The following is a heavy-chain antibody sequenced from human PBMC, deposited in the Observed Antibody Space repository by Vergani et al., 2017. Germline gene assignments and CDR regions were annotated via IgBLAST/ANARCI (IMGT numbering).Heavy chain of an antibody. J-gene: IGHJ4*02. V-gene: IGHV3-48*03. Sequence: EVQLVESGGGLVQPGGSLRLSCAASGFTFSSYEMNWVRQAPGKGLEWVSYISSSGSTIYYAHSVKGRFTISRDNAKNSLYLQMNSLRAEDTAVYYCARVDSYSSGWYDFDYWGQGTLVTVSS. D-gene: IGHD6-19*01. CDR2: ISSSGSTI. CDR1: GFTFSSYE. CDR3: ARVDSYSSGWYDFDY.